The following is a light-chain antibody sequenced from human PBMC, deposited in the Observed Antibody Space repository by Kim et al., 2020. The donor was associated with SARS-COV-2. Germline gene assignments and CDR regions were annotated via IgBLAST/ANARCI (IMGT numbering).Light chain of an antibody. V-gene: IGLV3-19*01. J-gene: IGLJ3*02. Sequence: ACGQTVRTTCQGDTLRRFSANWFQQKPRQAPVLVIYDANNRPSGLPDRFSGSSSGNTASLTLTGAQAEDGADYYCNSRDSSGYLWVFGGGTQLTVL. CDR2: DAN. CDR1: TLRRFS. CDR3: NSRDSSGYLWV.